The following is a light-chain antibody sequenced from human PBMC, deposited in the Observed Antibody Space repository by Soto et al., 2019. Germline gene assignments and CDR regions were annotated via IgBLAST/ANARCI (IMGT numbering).Light chain of an antibody. CDR2: EVS. J-gene: IGLJ1*01. V-gene: IGLV2-14*01. CDR3: SSYTSSSIDYV. Sequence: QSALTQPASVSGSPGQSITISCTGTSSDVGGYNYVSWYRQHPGKAPKLMIYEVSNRPSGVSNRFSGSKSGNTASLTISGLQAEDEADCYCSSYTSSSIDYVFGTGTKVTVL. CDR1: SSDVGGYNY.